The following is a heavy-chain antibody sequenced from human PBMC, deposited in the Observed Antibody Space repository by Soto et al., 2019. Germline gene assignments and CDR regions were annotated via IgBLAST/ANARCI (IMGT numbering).Heavy chain of an antibody. CDR3: ARDREAGYNFYYGMAF. V-gene: IGHV4-4*07. J-gene: IGHJ6*02. D-gene: IGHD6-19*01. Sequence: SETLSLTCSVSGADINTYSWTWIRQPAGKGLEWIGRIYTSASINYNPSLKGRVTLSVDTSTNQVSLRLASVTAADTAIYYCARDREAGYNFYYGMAFWGQGTTVTVS. CDR2: IYTSASI. CDR1: GADINTYS.